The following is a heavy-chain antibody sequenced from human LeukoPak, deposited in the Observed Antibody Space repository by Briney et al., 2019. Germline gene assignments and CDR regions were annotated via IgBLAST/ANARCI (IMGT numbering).Heavy chain of an antibody. CDR2: IYYSGSA. V-gene: IGHV4-30-4*01. CDR1: GVSISSGDYY. CDR3: ASLYCSSTSCYDY. Sequence: SQTLSLTCTVSGVSISSGDYYWSWLRQPPGKGLEWIGYIYYSGSAYYNPSLKSRVTISVDTSKNQFSLKLSSVTAADTAVYYCASLYCSSTSCYDYWGQGTLVTVSS. D-gene: IGHD2-2*01. J-gene: IGHJ4*02.